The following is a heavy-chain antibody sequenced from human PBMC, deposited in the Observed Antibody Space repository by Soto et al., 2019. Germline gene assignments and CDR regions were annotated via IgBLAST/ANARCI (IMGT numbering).Heavy chain of an antibody. J-gene: IGHJ5*02. CDR2: IYDDGSA. D-gene: IGHD2-15*01. CDR1: GGSISSSY. CDR3: ARDKYCSGGSCRKNWFDP. Sequence: PSETLSLTCTVSGGSISSSYWSWIRQPPGKGLEWLAYIYDDGSANYSPSLKSRATISLDMSKNQFSLKLTSVTAADTAVYYCARDKYCSGGSCRKNWFDPWGQGTLDTVSS. V-gene: IGHV4-59*01.